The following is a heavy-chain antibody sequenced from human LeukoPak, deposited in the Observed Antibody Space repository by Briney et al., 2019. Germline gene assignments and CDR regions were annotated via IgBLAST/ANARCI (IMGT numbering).Heavy chain of an antibody. CDR1: GYTFTDYY. D-gene: IGHD1-26*01. CDR2: IKPNNGVT. CDR3: ARLSGNYSY. J-gene: IGHJ4*02. Sequence: ASVKVSCKTSGYTFTDYYIHWVRQAPGQGLEWMGWIKPNNGVTKYAQKFQGGVTMTRDTSISTAYMDLSRLRSDDTAVYYCARLSGNYSYWGQGALVSVSS. V-gene: IGHV1-2*02.